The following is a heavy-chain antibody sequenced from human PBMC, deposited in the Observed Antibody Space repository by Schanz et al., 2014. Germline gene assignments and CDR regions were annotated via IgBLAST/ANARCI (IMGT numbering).Heavy chain of an antibody. CDR1: GFTFSSYA. CDR2: ISYDGSNK. J-gene: IGHJ4*02. V-gene: IGHV3-30*04. Sequence: QVQLVESGGGVVQPGRSLRLSCAASGFTFSSYAMHWVRQAPGKGLGWLAVISYDGSNKYYADSVKGRFTISRDNSKNTLYLQMNSLRPEDTAVYYCAKEDRNHNSDYVYWGQGTLVTVS. D-gene: IGHD3-22*01. CDR3: AKEDRNHNSDYVY.